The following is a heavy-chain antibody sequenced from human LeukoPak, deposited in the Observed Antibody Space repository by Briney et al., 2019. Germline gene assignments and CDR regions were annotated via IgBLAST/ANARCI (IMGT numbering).Heavy chain of an antibody. CDR1: GFTFSDYA. J-gene: IGHJ4*02. CDR3: AREGTAMAFDY. Sequence: GGSLRLSCAASGFTFSDYAMTWVRQAPGKGLEWVSSISSSSSYIYYADSVKGRFTISRDNAKNSLYLQMNSLRAEDTAVYYCAREGTAMAFDYWGQGTLVTVSS. V-gene: IGHV3-21*01. CDR2: ISSSSSYI. D-gene: IGHD5-18*01.